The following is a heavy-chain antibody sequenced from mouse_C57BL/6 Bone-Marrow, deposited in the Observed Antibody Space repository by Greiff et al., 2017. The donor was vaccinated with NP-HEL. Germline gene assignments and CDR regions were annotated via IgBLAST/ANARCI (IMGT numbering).Heavy chain of an antibody. D-gene: IGHD2-1*01. J-gene: IGHJ3*01. CDR1: GYTFTSYD. V-gene: IGHV1-85*01. CDR3: ARERGLWYAWFSY. Sequence: QVQLKESGPELVKPGASVKLSCKASGYTFTSYDINWVKQRPGQGLEWIGWIYPRDGSTKYNEKFKGKATLTVDTSSSTAYMGLPRLTSEDSAVYFCARERGLWYAWFSYWGEGTLVSVSA. CDR2: IYPRDGST.